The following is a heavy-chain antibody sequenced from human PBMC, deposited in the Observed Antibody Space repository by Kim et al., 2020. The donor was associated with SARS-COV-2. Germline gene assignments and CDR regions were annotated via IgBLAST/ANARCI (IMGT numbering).Heavy chain of an antibody. CDR1: GGSFSGYY. V-gene: IGHV4-34*01. Sequence: SETLSLTCAVYGGSFSGYYWSWIRQPPGKGLEWIGEIKHSVSTNYNPSLKSRVTISVDTSKNQFSLKLSSVTAADTAVYYCAIGHLTMVRGVIIKRWNWCFALWGRGALVTVSS. CDR2: IKHSVST. CDR3: AIGHLTMVRGVIIKRWNWCFAL. D-gene: IGHD3-10*01. J-gene: IGHJ2*01.